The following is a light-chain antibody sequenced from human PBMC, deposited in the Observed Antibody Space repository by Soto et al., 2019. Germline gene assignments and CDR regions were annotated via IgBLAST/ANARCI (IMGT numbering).Light chain of an antibody. J-gene: IGKJ5*01. V-gene: IGKV3-11*01. CDR2: DAS. CDR3: QQRSN. Sequence: EIVMTQSPVTLSVSPGERATLSCRASQSVRSNLAWYQQKPGQAPRLLMYDASNRATGIPARFSGSGSGTDFTLTISSLEPEDFAVYYCQQRSNFGQGTRLEIK. CDR1: QSVRSN.